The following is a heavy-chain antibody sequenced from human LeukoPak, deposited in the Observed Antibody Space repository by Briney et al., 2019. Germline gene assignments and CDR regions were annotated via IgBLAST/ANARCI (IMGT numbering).Heavy chain of an antibody. Sequence: ASVTVSRKASGYTFTGHYLHWVRQAPGQGLEWMGWIYGHDGGTNFAQKFQDRVTMTRDTSITTAYMELTSLTPDDTAVYYCAGTSDYVNSFDYWGQGTLVTVSS. D-gene: IGHD3-16*01. CDR2: IYGHDGGT. CDR1: GYTFTGHY. CDR3: AGTSDYVNSFDY. V-gene: IGHV1-2*02. J-gene: IGHJ4*02.